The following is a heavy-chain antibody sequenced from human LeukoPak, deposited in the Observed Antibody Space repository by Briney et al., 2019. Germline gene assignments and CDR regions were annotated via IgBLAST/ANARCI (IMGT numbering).Heavy chain of an antibody. D-gene: IGHD3-3*01. CDR2: IYYSGST. J-gene: IGHJ4*02. Sequence: SETLSLTCTVSGGSISSSSYYWGWLRQPPGTGLEWIGSIYYSGSTYYNPSLKSRVTISVDTSKNQFSLKLSSVTAADTAVYYCASSRWLLSLYYFDYWGQGTLVTVSS. CDR1: GGSISSSSYY. V-gene: IGHV4-39*07. CDR3: ASSRWLLSLYYFDY.